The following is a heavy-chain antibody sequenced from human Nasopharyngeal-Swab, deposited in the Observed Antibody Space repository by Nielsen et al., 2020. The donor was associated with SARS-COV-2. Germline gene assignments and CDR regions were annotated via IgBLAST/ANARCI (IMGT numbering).Heavy chain of an antibody. J-gene: IGHJ4*02. CDR1: GYTFTDYY. CDR3: ARWRIDATMPTGLDY. Sequence: ASVKVSCKASGYTFTDYYIHWIRQAPGQGLEWMGWINPVSGDTSYEQKFQGRVTLTRDTSISTAFMELSRLRSDDTALYYCARWRIDATMPTGLDYWGQGTLVTVSS. V-gene: IGHV1-2*02. D-gene: IGHD2-2*01. CDR2: INPVSGDT.